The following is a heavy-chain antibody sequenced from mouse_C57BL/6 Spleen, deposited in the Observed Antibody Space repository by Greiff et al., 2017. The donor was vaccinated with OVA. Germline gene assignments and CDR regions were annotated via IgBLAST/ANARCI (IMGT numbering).Heavy chain of an antibody. CDR2: INPNNGGT. CDR1: GYTFTDYY. CDR3: ARITTVVATGFDY. Sequence: EVQLQQSGPELVKPGASVKISCKASGYTFTDYYMNWVKQSHGKSLEWIGDINPNNGGTSYNQKFKGKATLTVDKSSSTAYMELRSLTSEDSAVYYCARITTVVATGFDYWGQGTTLTVSS. V-gene: IGHV1-26*01. J-gene: IGHJ2*01. D-gene: IGHD1-1*01.